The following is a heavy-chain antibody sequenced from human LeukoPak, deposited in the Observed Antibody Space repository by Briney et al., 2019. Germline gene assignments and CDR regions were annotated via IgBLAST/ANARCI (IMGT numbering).Heavy chain of an antibody. CDR2: IKEDGSEK. J-gene: IGHJ4*02. D-gene: IGHD3-22*01. CDR3: ARDWWDSSGYFDH. Sequence: GGSLRLSCAASGFTFSRYWITWVRQAPGKGLECVANIKEDGSEKYYVDSVKGRFIISRDNAENSLDLQMNSLRAEDTAVYYCARDWWDSSGYFDHWGQGILVTVSS. CDR1: GFTFSRYW. V-gene: IGHV3-7*01.